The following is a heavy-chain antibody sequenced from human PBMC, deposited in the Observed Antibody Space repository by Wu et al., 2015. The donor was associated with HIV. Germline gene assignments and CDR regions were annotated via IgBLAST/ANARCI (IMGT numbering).Heavy chain of an antibody. CDR1: GYTFTSYA. Sequence: QVQLVQSGAEVKEPGASVKVSCKTSGYTFTSYAISWVRQAPGQGLEWMGWISTYDGNTNYAQNLQGRVTMTTDTSTTTVYMELRSLRSDDTAVYYCATWKVVADSLRLDYWGQGTLVSVSS. CDR3: ATWKVVADSLRLDY. CDR2: ISTYDGNT. J-gene: IGHJ4*02. D-gene: IGHD2-15*01. V-gene: IGHV1-18*01.